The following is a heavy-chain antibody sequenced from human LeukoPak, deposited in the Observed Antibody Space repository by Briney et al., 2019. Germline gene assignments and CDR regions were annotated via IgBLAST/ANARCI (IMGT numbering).Heavy chain of an antibody. CDR1: VGSIGSDDTY. CDR3: ARGDSGSYSDSGIYFDY. J-gene: IGHJ4*02. D-gene: IGHD1-26*01. V-gene: IGHV4-30-4*01. Sequence: SQTLSLTCSVSVGSIGSDDTYWTWIRQPPGKGLEWIGYIYYSGSTNYNPSLKSRVTISVDTSKNQFSLKLSSVTAADTAVYYCARGDSGSYSDSGIYFDYWGQGTLVTVSS. CDR2: IYYSGST.